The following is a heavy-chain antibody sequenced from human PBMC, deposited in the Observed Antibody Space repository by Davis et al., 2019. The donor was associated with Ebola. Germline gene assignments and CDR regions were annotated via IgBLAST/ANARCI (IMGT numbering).Heavy chain of an antibody. CDR2: ISAYNGNT. V-gene: IGHV1-18*01. CDR1: GYTFTSYG. J-gene: IGHJ6*02. CDR3: ARGGNPLDMDV. Sequence: GESLKISCKASGYTFTSYGISWVRQAPGQGLEWMGWISAYNGNTNYAQKLQGRVTMTTDTSTSTAYMELSSLRSEDTAVYYCARGGNPLDMDVWGQGTTVTVSS. D-gene: IGHD4-23*01.